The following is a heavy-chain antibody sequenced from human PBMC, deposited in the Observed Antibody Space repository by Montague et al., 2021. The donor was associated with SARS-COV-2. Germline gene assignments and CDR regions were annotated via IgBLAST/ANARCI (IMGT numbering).Heavy chain of an antibody. CDR2: VKHSGST. V-gene: IGHV4-34*01. D-gene: IGHD3-10*01. J-gene: IGHJ6*02. CDR1: GGSFSGYY. Sequence: SETLSLTCAVSGGSFSGYYWSWIRQPPGKGLEWIGEVKHSGSTTYNPSLGSRVSISVDTSNKQFSLKLTSVTAADTAVYYCARLGAITVGQGITRADFSNYGMDVWGQGTTVTVSS. CDR3: ARLGAITVGQGITRADFSNYGMDV.